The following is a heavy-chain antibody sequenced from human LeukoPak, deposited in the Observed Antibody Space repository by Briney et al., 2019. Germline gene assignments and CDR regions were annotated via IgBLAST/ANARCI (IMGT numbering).Heavy chain of an antibody. CDR2: RSPNSGNT. D-gene: IGHD3-10*01. CDR1: GYTFTSYD. CDR3: ARGMGYYYGSGSFDY. V-gene: IGHV1-8*01. J-gene: IGHJ4*02. Sequence: ASVKVSCKASGYTFTSYDINWVRQSTGQGLEWMAWRSPNSGNTGYAQKFQGRVTVTRNTSISTAYMELSSLRSEDTAVYYCARGMGYYYGSGSFDYWGQGTLVTVSS.